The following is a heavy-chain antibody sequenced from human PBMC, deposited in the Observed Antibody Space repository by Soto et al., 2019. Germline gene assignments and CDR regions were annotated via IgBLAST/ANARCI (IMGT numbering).Heavy chain of an antibody. D-gene: IGHD3-22*01. CDR1: GFMFSSYA. Sequence: GGSLRLSWAASGFMFSSYAMSWVRQAPGKGLEWVSSISASGGTANLADSVEGRCTISRDNSKSTLYLQMNSLRAEDTAVYYCAKLTYPSDSTGYYYERVSGWIDSWGQGTLVTVS. V-gene: IGHV3-23*01. CDR2: ISASGGTA. J-gene: IGHJ5*01. CDR3: AKLTYPSDSTGYYYERVSGWIDS.